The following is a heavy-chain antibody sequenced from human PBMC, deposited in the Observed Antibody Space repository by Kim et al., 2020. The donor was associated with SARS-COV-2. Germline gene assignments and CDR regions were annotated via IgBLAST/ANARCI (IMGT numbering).Heavy chain of an antibody. CDR3: ARGIAARSSWVNY. D-gene: IGHD6-6*01. Sequence: YAQKFQGRVTMTRDTSTSTVYMELSSLRSEDTAVYYCARGIAARSSWVNYWGQGTLVTVSS. V-gene: IGHV1-46*01. J-gene: IGHJ4*02.